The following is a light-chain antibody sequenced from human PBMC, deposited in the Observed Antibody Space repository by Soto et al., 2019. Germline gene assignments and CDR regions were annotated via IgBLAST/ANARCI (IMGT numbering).Light chain of an antibody. CDR2: GAS. V-gene: IGKV3-15*01. CDR1: QSVSSY. CDR3: QQYNNWPLT. J-gene: IGKJ4*01. Sequence: EIVMTQSPATLSVSPGERATLSCRASQSVSSYLAWYQQKPGQDPRLLIYGASTRATGIPARFSGSGSGTEFTLTISSLQSEDFAVYYCQQYNNWPLTFGGGTKVEIK.